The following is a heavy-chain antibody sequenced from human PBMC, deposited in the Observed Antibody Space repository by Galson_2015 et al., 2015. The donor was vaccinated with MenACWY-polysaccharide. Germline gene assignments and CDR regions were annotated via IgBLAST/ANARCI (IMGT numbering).Heavy chain of an antibody. CDR2: ISYDGGNK. CDR3: AKDLGGMDV. CDR1: GFTFSSYG. J-gene: IGHJ6*02. V-gene: IGHV3-30*18. Sequence: SLRLSCAASGFTFSSYGMHWVRQAPGKGLEWVAVISYDGGNKYHADSVKGRFTISRDNSKNTLYLQMNSLRAEDTAVYYCAKDLGGMDVWGQGTTVTVSS. D-gene: IGHD7-27*01.